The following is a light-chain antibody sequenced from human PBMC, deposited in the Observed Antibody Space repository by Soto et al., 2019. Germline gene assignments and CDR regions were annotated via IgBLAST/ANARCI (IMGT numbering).Light chain of an antibody. J-gene: IGKJ3*01. CDR1: QRVTSTY. Sequence: EVVLAQSPGTLSLSPGERATLSCMASQRVTSTYLAWYQQKPGQAPRLLIYGASNRATGIPDRFSGSGSGTDFTLTIRRLEPEDFAVYFCQQYDKSPFTFGPGTKVDIK. V-gene: IGKV3-20*01. CDR3: QQYDKSPFT. CDR2: GAS.